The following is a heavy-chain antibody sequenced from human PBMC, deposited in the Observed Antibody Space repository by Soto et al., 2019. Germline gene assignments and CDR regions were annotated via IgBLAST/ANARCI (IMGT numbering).Heavy chain of an antibody. CDR3: GREDPVAVSFDI. J-gene: IGHJ3*02. D-gene: IGHD6-19*01. CDR2: IYYSGST. CDR1: GGSISSYY. Sequence: SETLSLTCTVSGGSISSYYWSWIRQPPGKGLEWIGSIYYSGSTNYNPSLKSRVTISVDTSKNQFSLKLSSVTAADTAVYYCGREDPVAVSFDIWAQGTMVTVSS. V-gene: IGHV4-59*01.